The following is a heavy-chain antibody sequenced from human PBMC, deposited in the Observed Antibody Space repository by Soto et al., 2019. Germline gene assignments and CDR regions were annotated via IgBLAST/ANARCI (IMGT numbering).Heavy chain of an antibody. D-gene: IGHD3-10*01. CDR3: ASTTERLLWFGEFYGMDV. V-gene: IGHV5-10-1*01. Sequence: PGESLKISCKGSGYSFTSYWISWVRQMPGKGLEWMGRIDPSDSYTNYSPSFQGHVTISADKSTSTAYLQWSSLKASDTAMYYCASTTERLLWFGEFYGMDVWGQGTTVTVSS. J-gene: IGHJ6*02. CDR1: GYSFTSYW. CDR2: IDPSDSYT.